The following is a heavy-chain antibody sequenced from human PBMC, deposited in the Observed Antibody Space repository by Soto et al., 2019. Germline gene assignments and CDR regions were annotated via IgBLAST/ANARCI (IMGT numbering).Heavy chain of an antibody. CDR2: IISSSSTI. D-gene: IGHD3-22*01. Sequence: PGGSLRLSCAASGFTFSSYSMNWVRQAPGKGLEWVSYIISSSSTIYYADSVKGRFTISRDNAKNSLYLQMNSLRAEDTAVYYCARDSDDSSGYYLLGVYYFDYWGQGTLVTVSS. CDR1: GFTFSSYS. CDR3: ARDSDDSSGYYLLGVYYFDY. J-gene: IGHJ4*02. V-gene: IGHV3-48*01.